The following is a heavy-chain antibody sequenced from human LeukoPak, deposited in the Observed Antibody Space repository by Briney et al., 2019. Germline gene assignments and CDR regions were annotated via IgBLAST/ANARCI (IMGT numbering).Heavy chain of an antibody. CDR3: ARDRLTGAFDY. J-gene: IGHJ4*02. V-gene: IGHV3-48*01. CDR2: ISSSSSTI. Sequence: GGSLRLSCAASGFTFSSYSMNWVRQAPGKGLEWVSDISSSSSTIYYADSVKGRFTISRDNAKNSLYLQMNSLRAEDTAVYYCARDRLTGAFDYWGQGTLVTVSS. D-gene: IGHD3-9*01. CDR1: GFTFSSYS.